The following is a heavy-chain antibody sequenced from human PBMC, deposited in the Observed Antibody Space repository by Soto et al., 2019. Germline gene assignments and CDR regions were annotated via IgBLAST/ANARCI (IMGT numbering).Heavy chain of an antibody. V-gene: IGHV1-58*02. CDR1: GFTFTSSA. J-gene: IGHJ4*02. CDR2: IVVGSGNT. Sequence: SVKVSCKASGFTFTSSAMQWVRQARGQRLEWIGWIVVGSGNTNYAQKFQERVTITRDMSTSTAYMELSSLRSEDTAVYYCAAGLTCSGGSCLYYFDYWGQGTLVTVSS. D-gene: IGHD2-15*01. CDR3: AAGLTCSGGSCLYYFDY.